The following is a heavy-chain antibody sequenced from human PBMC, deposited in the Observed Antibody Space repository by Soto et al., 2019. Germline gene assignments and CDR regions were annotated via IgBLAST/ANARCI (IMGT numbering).Heavy chain of an antibody. Sequence: PSETLSLTCTVTGGSISSYYWSWIRRSPGKGLEWIGHIYYSGSTNYNPSLKSRVTISVDRSNDQFSLKLTSVTAADTAVYYCARMQAVAGTTYYYYYNGMDVWGQGTTVTVSS. J-gene: IGHJ6*02. CDR1: GGSISSYY. D-gene: IGHD6-19*01. V-gene: IGHV4-59*01. CDR3: ARMQAVAGTTYYYYYNGMDV. CDR2: IYYSGST.